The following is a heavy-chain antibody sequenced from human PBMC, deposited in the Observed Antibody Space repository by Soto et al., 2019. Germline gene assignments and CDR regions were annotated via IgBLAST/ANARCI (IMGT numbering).Heavy chain of an antibody. CDR3: ARDSWFDT. Sequence: PGGSLRLSCAASGVTFSSYSMNWVRQAPGKGLEWVSYISSSSTIYYADSVKGRFTISRDNAKNSVYLQMNSLRDEDTAVYYCARDSWFDTWGQGTLVTVSS. CDR1: GVTFSSYS. J-gene: IGHJ5*02. CDR2: ISSSSTI. V-gene: IGHV3-48*02.